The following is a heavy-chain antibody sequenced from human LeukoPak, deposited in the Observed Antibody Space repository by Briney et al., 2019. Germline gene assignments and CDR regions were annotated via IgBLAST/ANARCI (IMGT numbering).Heavy chain of an antibody. D-gene: IGHD4-11*01. CDR1: GYSISSGYY. CDR2: IYHSGST. V-gene: IGHV4-38-2*01. CDR3: ARIYSNYARGDY. Sequence: SETLPLTCAVSGYSISSGYYWGWIRQPPGKGLEWIGGIYHSGSTYYNPSLKSRVTISVDTSKNQFHLKLSSVTAADTAVYYCARIYSNYARGDYWGQATLVTVSS. J-gene: IGHJ4*02.